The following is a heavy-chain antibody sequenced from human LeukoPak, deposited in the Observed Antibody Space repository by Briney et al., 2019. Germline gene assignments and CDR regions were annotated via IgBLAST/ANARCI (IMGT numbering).Heavy chain of an antibody. V-gene: IGHV4-39*01. CDR3: ARHVVAADVDY. J-gene: IGHJ4*02. Sequence: SETLSLTCTVSGGSISSSSFYWGWIRQPPGKGLESIGSIYYSGSTYYNPSLKSRVTISVDTSKNQFSLKLSSVTAADTAVYYCARHVVAADVDYWGQGTLVTVSS. D-gene: IGHD6-13*01. CDR1: GGSISSSSFY. CDR2: IYYSGST.